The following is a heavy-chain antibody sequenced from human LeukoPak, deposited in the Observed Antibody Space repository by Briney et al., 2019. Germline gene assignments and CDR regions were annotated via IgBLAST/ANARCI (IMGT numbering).Heavy chain of an antibody. J-gene: IGHJ4*02. CDR3: ARDYGGNPRYYFDY. D-gene: IGHD4-23*01. CDR2: ISYDGSNK. V-gene: IGHV3-30*04. Sequence: GGSLRLSCAASGFTFSSYAMHWVRQAPGKGLEWVVVISYDGSNKYYADSVKGRFTISRDNSKNTLYLQMNSLRAEDTAVYYCARDYGGNPRYYFDYWGQGTLVTVSS. CDR1: GFTFSSYA.